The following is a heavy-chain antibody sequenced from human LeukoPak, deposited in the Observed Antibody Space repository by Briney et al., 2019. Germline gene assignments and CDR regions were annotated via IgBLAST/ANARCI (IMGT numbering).Heavy chain of an antibody. J-gene: IGHJ4*02. D-gene: IGHD5-18*01. CDR1: GGSFSGYY. Sequence: PSETLSLTCAVYGGSFSGYYWSWIRQPPGKGLEWIGEINHSGSTNYSPSLKSRVTISVDTSKNQFSLKLSSVTAADTAVYYCARGGYSYGTRSQFDYWGQGTLVTVSS. CDR3: ARGGYSYGTRSQFDY. CDR2: INHSGST. V-gene: IGHV4-34*01.